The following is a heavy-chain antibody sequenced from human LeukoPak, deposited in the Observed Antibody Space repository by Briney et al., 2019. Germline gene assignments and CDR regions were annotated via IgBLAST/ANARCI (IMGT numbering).Heavy chain of an antibody. Sequence: GASVKVSCKVSGYTLTELSMHWVRLAPGKGLEWMGGFDPEDGETIYAQKFQGRVTMTEDTSTDTAYMELSSLRSEDTAVYYCARRYYYGSGSPLDAFDIWGQETMVTVSS. D-gene: IGHD3-10*01. CDR3: ARRYYYGSGSPLDAFDI. CDR2: FDPEDGET. V-gene: IGHV1-24*01. J-gene: IGHJ3*02. CDR1: GYTLTELS.